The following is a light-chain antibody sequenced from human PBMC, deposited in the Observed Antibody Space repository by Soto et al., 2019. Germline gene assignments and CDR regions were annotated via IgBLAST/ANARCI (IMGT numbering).Light chain of an antibody. Sequence: DIVMTQSPLSLPVTPGEPASISCRSSQSLLHSNGYNYLDWYLQKPGQSPQLLIYLGSNRASGVPARFSGRGSGTDSTLKTSRVEAEDVGVYYGEQALPTPITCVPGTKVDIK. CDR2: LGS. J-gene: IGKJ3*01. CDR1: QSLLHSNGYNY. CDR3: EQALPTPIT. V-gene: IGKV2-28*01.